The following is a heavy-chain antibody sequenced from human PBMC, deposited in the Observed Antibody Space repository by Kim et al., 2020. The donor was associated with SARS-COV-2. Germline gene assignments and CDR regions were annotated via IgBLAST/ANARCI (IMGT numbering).Heavy chain of an antibody. CDR1: GFTFSTYA. CDR3: AKDTIAWDLFYFYYVDV. D-gene: IGHD3-9*01. V-gene: IGHV3-30*18. Sequence: GGSLRFSCLGSGFTFSTYAMHWVRQAPGKGLEWVAVISYDGNYKYYADSVKGRFTISRDNSKNTVFLEMNSQRAEDTAGYYCAKDTIAWDLFYFYYVDVWGEGPTVSVSS. J-gene: IGHJ6*03. CDR2: ISYDGNYK.